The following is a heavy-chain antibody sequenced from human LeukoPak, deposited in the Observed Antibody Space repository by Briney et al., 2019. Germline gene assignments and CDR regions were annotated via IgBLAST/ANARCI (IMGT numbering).Heavy chain of an antibody. CDR1: GGSISSYY. Sequence: SETLSLTCTVSGGSISSYYWSWIRQPAGKGLEWIGRIYTSGSTNYNPSLKSRVTISVDTSKNQFSLKLSSVTAADTAVYYCARHYYDSSGYYYRYWYFDLWGRGTLVTVSS. CDR2: IYTSGST. D-gene: IGHD3-22*01. CDR3: ARHYYDSSGYYYRYWYFDL. J-gene: IGHJ2*01. V-gene: IGHV4-4*07.